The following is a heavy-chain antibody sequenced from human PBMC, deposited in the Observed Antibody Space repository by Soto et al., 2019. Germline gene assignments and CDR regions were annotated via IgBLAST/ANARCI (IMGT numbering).Heavy chain of an antibody. CDR1: GGTFSSYA. CDR3: ARDRYSSSSGRWGWFDP. D-gene: IGHD6-6*01. CDR2: IIPIFGTA. Sequence: SVKVSCKASGGTFSSYAISWVRQAPGQGLEWMGGIIPIFGTANYAQKFQGRVTITADESTSTAYMELSSLRSEDTAVYYCARDRYSSSSGRWGWFDPWGQGTLVTVSS. J-gene: IGHJ5*02. V-gene: IGHV1-69*13.